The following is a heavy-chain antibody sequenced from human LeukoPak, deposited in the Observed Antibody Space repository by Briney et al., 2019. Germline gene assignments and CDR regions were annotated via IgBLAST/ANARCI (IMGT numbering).Heavy chain of an antibody. Sequence: ASVKVSCKASGYTFTSYDINWVRQATGQGLEWMGWMNPNSGNTGYAQKFQGRVTITRNTSISTAYMELSSLRSEDTAVYYCARPRSSSSWFEDFQHWGQGTLVTVSS. D-gene: IGHD6-13*01. J-gene: IGHJ1*01. CDR2: MNPNSGNT. CDR1: GYTFTSYD. CDR3: ARPRSSSSWFEDFQH. V-gene: IGHV1-8*03.